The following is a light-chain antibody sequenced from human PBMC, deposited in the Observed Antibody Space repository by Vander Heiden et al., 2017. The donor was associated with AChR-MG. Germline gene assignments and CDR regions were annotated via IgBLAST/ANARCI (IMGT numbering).Light chain of an antibody. Sequence: QSVLTQPPSASGNPGQRITISCSGSSFNIGANTVSWYQQLPGTAPKLLIYSNNQRPSGVPDRFSGSKSGTSASLAISGLQSEDEADYYCAAWDDSLNGQVFGGGTKLTVL. CDR2: SNN. CDR3: AAWDDSLNGQV. CDR1: SFNIGANT. V-gene: IGLV1-44*01. J-gene: IGLJ3*02.